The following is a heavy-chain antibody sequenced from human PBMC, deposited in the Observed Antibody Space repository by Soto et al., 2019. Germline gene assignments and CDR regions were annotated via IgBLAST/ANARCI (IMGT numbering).Heavy chain of an antibody. V-gene: IGHV4-59*01. CDR1: GGSISSYY. CDR2: IYYSGST. J-gene: IGHJ6*02. CDR3: ARDLYGMDV. Sequence: SETLSLTCTVSGGSISSYYWSWIRQPPGKGLEWIGYIYYSGSTNYNPSLKSRFTISVDTSKNQFSLKLSSVTAADTAVYYCARDLYGMDVWGQGTTVTVSS.